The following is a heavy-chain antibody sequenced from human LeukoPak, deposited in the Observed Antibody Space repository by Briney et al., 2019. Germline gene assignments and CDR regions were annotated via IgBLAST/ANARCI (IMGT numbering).Heavy chain of an antibody. CDR1: GFSFSSNA. V-gene: IGHV3-64D*09. CDR2: LSSNGGTT. D-gene: IGHD3-22*01. CDR3: ASTYYFDSSGYYPFDY. J-gene: IGHJ4*02. Sequence: GGSLTLSCSASGFSFSSNAMHCVRQAPGGGLEYVAGLSSNGGTTQYADSVKGRVTISRDNSKNTLYLQVSGLRAEDTAVYYCASTYYFDSSGYYPFDYWGRGTLVTVSS.